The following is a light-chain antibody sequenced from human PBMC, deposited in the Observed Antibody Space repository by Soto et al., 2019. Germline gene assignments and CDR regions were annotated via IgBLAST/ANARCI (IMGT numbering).Light chain of an antibody. V-gene: IGKV1-5*03. Sequence: DIQMTQTPSTLSASVGDRVTITCRASQSISSWLAWYQQKPGKAPNLLIYKASTLESGVPSRFSGRGSGTAFTLTISSLQPDDFATYYCQQYNSYSPRYTFGQGTKLEIK. CDR1: QSISSW. CDR2: KAS. CDR3: QQYNSYSPRYT. J-gene: IGKJ2*01.